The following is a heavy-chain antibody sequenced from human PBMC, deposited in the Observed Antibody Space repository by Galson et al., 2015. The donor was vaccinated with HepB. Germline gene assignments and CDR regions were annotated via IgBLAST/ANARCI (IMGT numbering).Heavy chain of an antibody. D-gene: IGHD2-15*01. CDR3: ARRGYRHDY. J-gene: IGHJ4*02. Sequence: SLRLSCAASGFTFNTYWMTWVRQAPGKGLEWVANINQDGSETYSVDSMTGRFTISRDNAENSLYLHMESLRAEDTAVYYCARRGYRHDYWGQGTLVTVSS. CDR2: INQDGSET. CDR1: GFTFNTYW. V-gene: IGHV3-7*01.